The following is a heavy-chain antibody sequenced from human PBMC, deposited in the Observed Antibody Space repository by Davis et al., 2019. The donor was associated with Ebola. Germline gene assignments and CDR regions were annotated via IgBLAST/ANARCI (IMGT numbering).Heavy chain of an antibody. Sequence: PGGSLRLSCAASGFTFSSYGMSWVRQAPGKGLEWVSGISGSGGSTYYADSVKGRFTISRDNSKNTLYLQMNSLRAEDTAVYYCAKPTQSSSGVGRYFDYWGQGTLVTVSS. CDR1: GFTFSSYG. CDR2: ISGSGGST. D-gene: IGHD6-6*01. CDR3: AKPTQSSSGVGRYFDY. J-gene: IGHJ4*02. V-gene: IGHV3-23*01.